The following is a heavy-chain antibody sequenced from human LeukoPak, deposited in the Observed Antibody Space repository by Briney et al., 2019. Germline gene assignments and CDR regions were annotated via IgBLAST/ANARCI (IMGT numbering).Heavy chain of an antibody. V-gene: IGHV1-46*01. CDR3: AVGGWYDRDAFDI. D-gene: IGHD6-19*01. Sequence: ASVKVSCKASGYTFTSYYMHWVRQAPGQGLEWMGIINPSGGSTSYAQKFQGRVTMTRDMSTRTVYMELSSLRSDDTAVYYCAVGGWYDRDAFDIWGQGTLVTVSS. CDR2: INPSGGST. J-gene: IGHJ4*02. CDR1: GYTFTSYY.